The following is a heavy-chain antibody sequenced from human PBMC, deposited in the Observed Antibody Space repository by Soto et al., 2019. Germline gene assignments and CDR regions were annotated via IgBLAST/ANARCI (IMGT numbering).Heavy chain of an antibody. Sequence: SVKVSCKASGGTFSSYAISWVRQAPGQGLEWMGGIIPIFGTANYAQKFQGRVTITADESTSTAYMELSSLRSEDTVVYYCARGMVSSGWFLAYWGQGTLVTVSS. D-gene: IGHD6-19*01. CDR3: ARGMVSSGWFLAY. V-gene: IGHV1-69*13. CDR2: IIPIFGTA. CDR1: GGTFSSYA. J-gene: IGHJ4*02.